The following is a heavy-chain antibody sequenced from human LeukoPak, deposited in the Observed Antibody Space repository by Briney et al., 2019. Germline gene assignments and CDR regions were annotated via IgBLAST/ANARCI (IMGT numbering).Heavy chain of an antibody. D-gene: IGHD3-9*01. CDR1: GGSITGSSYY. Sequence: SETLSLTCTISGGSITGSSYYWGWIRQSPGNGLEWIGNIYYSGSTYYNSSLKSRVTISIDTSKNHFSLRLTSVTASDTAVYFCTRGSYDVLTGRSTLGEYWGQGTLVAVSS. CDR3: TRGSYDVLTGRSTLGEY. J-gene: IGHJ4*02. V-gene: IGHV4-39*02. CDR2: IYYSGST.